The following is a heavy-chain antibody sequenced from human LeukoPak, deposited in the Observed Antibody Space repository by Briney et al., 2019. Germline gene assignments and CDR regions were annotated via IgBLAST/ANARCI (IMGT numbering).Heavy chain of an antibody. V-gene: IGHV3-66*02. CDR3: ARVELRFLEWLFDY. CDR1: GFTVSSNF. Sequence: GGSLRLSCAASGFTVSSNFMSWVRQAPGKGLDWVSVLYTDGSTYYADSVKGRFTVSRDNSKNTLCLQMNSLRAEDTAVYYCARVELRFLEWLFDYWGQGTLVTVSS. D-gene: IGHD3-3*01. CDR2: LYTDGST. J-gene: IGHJ4*02.